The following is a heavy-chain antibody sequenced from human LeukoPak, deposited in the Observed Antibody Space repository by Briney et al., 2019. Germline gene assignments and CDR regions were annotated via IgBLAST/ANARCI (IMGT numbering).Heavy chain of an antibody. V-gene: IGHV4-59*01. Sequence: SSETLSLTCSVSGGSISSYYWNWIRQPPGKGLEWIGYIYYSGSTKYNPSLKSRVTISVDTSKNQFSLKLSSVTAADTAVYYCASAFQGNFDYWGQGTLVTVSS. CDR3: ASAFQGNFDY. CDR1: GGSISSYY. CDR2: IYYSGST. D-gene: IGHD2/OR15-2a*01. J-gene: IGHJ4*02.